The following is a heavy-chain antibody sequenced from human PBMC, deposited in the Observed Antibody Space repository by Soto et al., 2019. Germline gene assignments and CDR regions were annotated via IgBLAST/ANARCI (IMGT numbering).Heavy chain of an antibody. D-gene: IGHD4-4*01. V-gene: IGHV4-31*03. CDR2: IYYSGST. CDR1: GGSISSGGYY. Sequence: SETLSLTCTVSGGSISSGGYYWSWIRQHPGKGLEWIGYIYYSGSTYYNPSLKSRVTISVDTSKSQFSLKLSSVTAADTAVYYCARLGTTAYGMDVWGQGTTVTVSS. CDR3: ARLGTTAYGMDV. J-gene: IGHJ6*02.